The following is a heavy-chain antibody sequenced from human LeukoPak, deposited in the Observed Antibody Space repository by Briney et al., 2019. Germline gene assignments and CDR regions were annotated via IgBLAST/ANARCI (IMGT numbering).Heavy chain of an antibody. V-gene: IGHV4-4*07. CDR2: IYTSGST. Sequence: SETLSLTCTVSGGSISSYYWSWIRQPAGKGLEWIGRIYTSGSTNYNPSLKSRVTISVDTSKNQFSLKLSSVTAADTAVYYCARVSNEGLWFDYWGQGTLVTVSS. D-gene: IGHD3/OR15-3a*01. CDR3: ARVSNEGLWFDY. CDR1: GGSISSYY. J-gene: IGHJ4*02.